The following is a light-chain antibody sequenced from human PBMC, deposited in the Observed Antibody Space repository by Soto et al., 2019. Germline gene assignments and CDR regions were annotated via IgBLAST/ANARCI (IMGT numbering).Light chain of an antibody. CDR3: LQYTSYPLT. J-gene: IGKJ4*01. V-gene: IGKV1-17*03. CDR2: AAS. CDR1: QGFRNS. Sequence: DIRMGQSASAMAGSGGDRVTSAGLASQGFRNSLAWFQQKSGKVPQRLIYAASTLQTGAPSRFSGIGSGTEFTLTPSSLKTEDCATYSCLQYTSYPLTFGGGTQVDI.